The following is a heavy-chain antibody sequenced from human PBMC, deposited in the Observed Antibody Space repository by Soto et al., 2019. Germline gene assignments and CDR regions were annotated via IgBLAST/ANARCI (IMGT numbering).Heavy chain of an antibody. D-gene: IGHD2-8*01. V-gene: IGHV3-30*18. CDR1: GFTFSSYG. CDR3: AKDRRYCTNGVCSYGMDV. CDR2: ISYDGSNK. J-gene: IGHJ6*02. Sequence: GGSLRLSCAASGFTFSSYGMHWARQAPGKGLEWVAFISYDGSNKYYADSVKGRFTISRDNSKNTLYLQMSSLRAEDTAVYYCAKDRRYCTNGVCSYGMDVWGQGTTVTVSS.